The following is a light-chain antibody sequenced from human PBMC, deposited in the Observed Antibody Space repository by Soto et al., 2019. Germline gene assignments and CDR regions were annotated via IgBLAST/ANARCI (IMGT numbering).Light chain of an antibody. Sequence: QAVVTQEPSLTVSPGGTVTLTCASSTGAVTSGHYTNWLQQKPGQAPRALIYSTDTKHSWTPARFSGSLLGGKAALTLSGAQPEDEADYYCLLYYGGAVIFGGGTQLTVL. CDR2: STD. J-gene: IGLJ2*01. CDR1: TGAVTSGHY. CDR3: LLYYGGAVI. V-gene: IGLV7-43*01.